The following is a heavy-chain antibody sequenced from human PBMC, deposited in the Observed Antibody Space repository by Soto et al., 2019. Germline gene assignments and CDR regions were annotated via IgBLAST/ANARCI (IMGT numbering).Heavy chain of an antibody. D-gene: IGHD3-16*01. CDR3: ARVLWGDKDDWYFDL. Sequence: QVQLQESGPGLVKPSQTLSLTCTVSGGSISSGGYSWSWIRQHPGKGLEWIGYIYYSGSTYYNPSLKSRVTISVDTSKNQFSLKLSSATAADTAVYYCARVLWGDKDDWYFDLWGRGTLVTVSS. CDR1: GGSISSGGYS. V-gene: IGHV4-31*03. CDR2: IYYSGST. J-gene: IGHJ2*01.